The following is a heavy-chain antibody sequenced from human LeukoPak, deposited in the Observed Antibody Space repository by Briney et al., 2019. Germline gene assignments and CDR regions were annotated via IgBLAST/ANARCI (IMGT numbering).Heavy chain of an antibody. CDR2: VYHTGST. J-gene: IGHJ5*02. CDR3: ASPADDDFNPNCFDP. D-gene: IGHD4-17*01. CDR1: GYSISNGFY. V-gene: IGHV4-38-2*02. Sequence: SETLSLTCTVSGYSISNGFYWAWIRQPPGKGLEWIGSVYHTGSTYSNPSLKSRVTISVDTSKNQFSLSLTSVTAADTAVYYCASPADDDFNPNCFDPWGQGTLVTVSS.